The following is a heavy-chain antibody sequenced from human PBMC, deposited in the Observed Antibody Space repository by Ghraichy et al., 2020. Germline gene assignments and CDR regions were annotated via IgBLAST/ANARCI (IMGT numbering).Heavy chain of an antibody. CDR1: GFTFTNYG. CDR3: AKTFYDVWSGYTQYHNYGMDV. V-gene: IGHV3-30*18. Sequence: GGSLRLSCAASGFTFTNYGIHWVRQAPGKGLEWVAVISFDGSNKDYVDSVKGRFTISRDNSKNTLYLQMNSLRAEDTAVYYCAKTFYDVWSGYTQYHNYGMDVWGQGTTVTVSS. J-gene: IGHJ6*02. CDR2: ISFDGSNK. D-gene: IGHD3-3*01.